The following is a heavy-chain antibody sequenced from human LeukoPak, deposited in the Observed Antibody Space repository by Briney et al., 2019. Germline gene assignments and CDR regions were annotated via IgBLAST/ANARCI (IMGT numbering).Heavy chain of an antibody. V-gene: IGHV1-69*04. CDR2: IIPVLNIT. CDR1: GGTFSSSA. J-gene: IGHJ6*02. D-gene: IGHD5-18*01. Sequence: SVKVSCKTSGGTFSSSASTWVRQAPGQELEWMGRIIPVLNITTYAQKFQGRVTITADTSTSTVYMELSRLRSEETAVYYCAKDQGLTAPPPYGLDVWGQGTTVIVTS. CDR3: AKDQGLTAPPPYGLDV.